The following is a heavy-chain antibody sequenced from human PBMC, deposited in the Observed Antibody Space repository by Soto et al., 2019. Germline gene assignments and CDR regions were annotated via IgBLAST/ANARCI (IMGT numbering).Heavy chain of an antibody. CDR3: ARDGPPSRDIAVAGPYYYYGMDV. CDR2: ISSSSSYI. CDR1: GFTFSSYS. D-gene: IGHD6-19*01. Sequence: PGGSLRLSCAASGFTFSSYSMNWVRQAPGKGLEWVSSISSSSSYIYYADSVKGRFTISRDNAKNSLYLQMNSLRAEDTAVYYCARDGPPSRDIAVAGPYYYYGMDVWGQGTTVTVSS. V-gene: IGHV3-21*01. J-gene: IGHJ6*02.